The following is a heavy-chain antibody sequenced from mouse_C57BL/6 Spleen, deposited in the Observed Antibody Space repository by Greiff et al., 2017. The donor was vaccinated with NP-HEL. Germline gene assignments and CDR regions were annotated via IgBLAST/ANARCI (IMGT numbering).Heavy chain of an antibody. V-gene: IGHV1-26*01. CDR2: INPNNGGT. Sequence: EVQLQQSGPELVKPGASVKISCKASGYTFTDYYMNWVKQSHGKSLEWIGDINPNNGGTSYNQKFKGKATLTVDKSSSTAYMELRSLTSEDSAVYYCARRGLRRDWFAYWGQGTLVTVSA. D-gene: IGHD2-4*01. CDR1: GYTFTDYY. CDR3: ARRGLRRDWFAY. J-gene: IGHJ3*01.